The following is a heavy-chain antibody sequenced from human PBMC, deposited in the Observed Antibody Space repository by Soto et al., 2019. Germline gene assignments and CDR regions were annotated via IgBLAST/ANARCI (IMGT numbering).Heavy chain of an antibody. J-gene: IGHJ2*01. V-gene: IGHV1-2*04. Sequence: QVQLVQSGAEVKKPGASVKVSCKASGYTFTGYYMHWVRQAPGQGLEWMGWINPNSGGTNYAQKFQGWVTMTGDTSISTAYMELSRLRSDDTAVYYCARTPLVVPAASGYFDLWGRGTLVTVSS. D-gene: IGHD2-2*01. CDR2: INPNSGGT. CDR3: ARTPLVVPAASGYFDL. CDR1: GYTFTGYY.